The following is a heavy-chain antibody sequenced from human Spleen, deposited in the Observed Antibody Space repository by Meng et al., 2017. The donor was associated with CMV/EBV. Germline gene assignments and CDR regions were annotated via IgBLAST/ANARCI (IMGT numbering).Heavy chain of an antibody. CDR3: ARTALLPYYYYNMDV. CDR2: IIPIFGTP. CDR1: GGTSRNYA. Sequence: SVKVSCKASGGTSRNYAINWVRQAPGQGLEWMAGIIPIFGTPDYAQRFQGRVTITTDESTSTAYMELSSLRPEDTAVYYCARTALLPYYYYNMDVWGQGTTVTVSS. J-gene: IGHJ6*02. D-gene: IGHD5-18*01. V-gene: IGHV1-69*05.